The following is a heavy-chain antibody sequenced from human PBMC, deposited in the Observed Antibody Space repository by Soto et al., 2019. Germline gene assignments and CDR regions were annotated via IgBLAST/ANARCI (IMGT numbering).Heavy chain of an antibody. CDR1: GFTFSSYG. D-gene: IGHD6-13*01. CDR2: IWYDGSNK. Sequence: QVQLVESGGGVVQPGRSLRLSCAASGFTFSSYGMHWVRQAPGKGLEWVAVIWYDGSNKYYADSVKGRFTISRDNSKNTLYLQMNSLRAEDTAVYCCARDRTYSSSFDYWGQGTLVTVSS. CDR3: ARDRTYSSSFDY. V-gene: IGHV3-33*01. J-gene: IGHJ4*02.